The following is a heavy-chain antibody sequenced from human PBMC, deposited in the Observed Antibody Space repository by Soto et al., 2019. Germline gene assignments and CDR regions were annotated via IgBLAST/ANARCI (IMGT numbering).Heavy chain of an antibody. CDR1: GGSISSGDYY. CDR3: ARQQGYSGSSGFDP. D-gene: IGHD5-12*01. J-gene: IGHJ5*02. V-gene: IGHV4-30-4*01. CDR2: TSYSGST. Sequence: QVQLQESGPGLVKPSQTLSLTCTVSGGSISSGDYYWSWIRQPPGKGLEWNRYTSYSGSTYYNPSLMSRGTISVDTSKNQFSVKLSSVTAAVTGGDACARQQGYSGSSGFDPCGQGTLVTVSS.